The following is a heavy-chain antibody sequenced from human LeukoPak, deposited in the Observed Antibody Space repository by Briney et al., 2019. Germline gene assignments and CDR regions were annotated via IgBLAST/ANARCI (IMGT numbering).Heavy chain of an antibody. CDR2: ISSSSSYI. J-gene: IGHJ4*02. Sequence: PGGSLRLSCAASGFTFSSYSMNWVRQAPGKGLEWVSSISSSSSYIYYADSVKGRFTISRDNAKNSLYLQMNSLRAEDTAVYYCARATLVAGTGFDYWGQGTLVTVSS. CDR1: GFTFSSYS. D-gene: IGHD6-19*01. CDR3: ARATLVAGTGFDY. V-gene: IGHV3-21*01.